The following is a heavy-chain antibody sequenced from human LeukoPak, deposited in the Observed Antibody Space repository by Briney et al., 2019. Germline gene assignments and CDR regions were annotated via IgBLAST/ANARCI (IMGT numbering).Heavy chain of an antibody. J-gene: IGHJ4*02. CDR3: ASGRQLGY. Sequence: GGSLRLSCAAPGFTFSNYWMSWVRQAPGKGLEWVANIKEDGSEKYYVDSVKGRFTISRDNARNSLYLQMNSLRVEDTAVYYCASGRQLGYWGQGTLVTVSS. CDR1: GFTFSNYW. D-gene: IGHD6-13*01. CDR2: IKEDGSEK. V-gene: IGHV3-7*01.